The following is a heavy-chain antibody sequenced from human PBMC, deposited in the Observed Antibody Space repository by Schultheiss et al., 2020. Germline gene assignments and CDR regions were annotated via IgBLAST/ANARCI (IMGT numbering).Heavy chain of an antibody. CDR3: ARMGQFYYYDSSGYPTNYWYFDL. Sequence: SQTLSLTCTVSGGSVSSSNWWSWVRQPPGKGLEWIGYIYYSGSTNYNPSLKSRVTISVDTSKNQFSLKLSSVTAADTAVYYCARMGQFYYYDSSGYPTNYWYFDLWGSGTLVTVSS. CDR1: GGSVSSSNW. J-gene: IGHJ2*01. D-gene: IGHD3-22*01. V-gene: IGHV4-4*02. CDR2: IYYSGST.